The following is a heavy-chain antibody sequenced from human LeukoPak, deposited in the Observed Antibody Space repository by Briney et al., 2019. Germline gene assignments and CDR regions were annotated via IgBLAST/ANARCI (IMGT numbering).Heavy chain of an antibody. Sequence: GGSLRLSCAASGFTFSSYDMSWVRQAPGKGLEWVSFIRSDGGSTLYADSVKGRFTISRDNSKNTVSLQMSSLRTEDTAIYYCAKCSIYFGSGTYFDAWAQGTLVTVSS. V-gene: IGHV3-23*01. CDR2: IRSDGGST. D-gene: IGHD3-10*01. CDR3: AKCSIYFGSGTYFDA. J-gene: IGHJ4*02. CDR1: GFTFSSYD.